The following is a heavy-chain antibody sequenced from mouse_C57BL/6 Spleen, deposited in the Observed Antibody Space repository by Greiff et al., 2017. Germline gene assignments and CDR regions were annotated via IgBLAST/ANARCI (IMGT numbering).Heavy chain of an antibody. J-gene: IGHJ4*01. D-gene: IGHD1-1*01. CDR1: GYSITSGYY. CDR3: AREADYYGSSLAYYAMDY. Sequence: EVQLQESGPGLVKPSQSLSLTCSVTGYSITSGYYWNWIRQFPGNKLEWMGYISYDGSNNYNPSLKNRISITRDTSKNQFFLKLNSVTTEDTATYYCAREADYYGSSLAYYAMDYWGQGTSVTVSS. V-gene: IGHV3-6*01. CDR2: ISYDGSN.